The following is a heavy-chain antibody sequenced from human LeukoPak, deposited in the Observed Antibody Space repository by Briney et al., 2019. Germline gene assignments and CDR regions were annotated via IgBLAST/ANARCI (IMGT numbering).Heavy chain of an antibody. CDR3: ARLDTIFGVVIIPVGFDY. CDR2: ISSSSSYI. D-gene: IGHD3-3*01. CDR1: GFTFSSYS. V-gene: IGHV3-21*01. J-gene: IGHJ4*02. Sequence: TGGSLRLFCAASGFTFSSYSMNWVRQAPGKGLEWVSSISSSSSYIYYADSVKGRFTISRDNAKNSLYLQMNSLRAEDTAVYYCARLDTIFGVVIIPVGFDYWGQGTLVTVSS.